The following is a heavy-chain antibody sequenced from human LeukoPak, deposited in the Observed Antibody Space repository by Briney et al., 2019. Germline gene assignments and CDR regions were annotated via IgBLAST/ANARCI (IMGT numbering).Heavy chain of an antibody. J-gene: IGHJ6*03. Sequence: SETLSLTCTVSGGSISSSSYYWGWIRQPPGKGLEWIGSIYYSGSTYYNPSLKSRVTMSVDTSKNQFSLKLSSVTAADTAVYYCARHRYYYRSGSYYGAPYYMDVWGKGTTVTISS. D-gene: IGHD3-10*01. V-gene: IGHV4-39*01. CDR1: GGSISSSSYY. CDR3: ARHRYYYRSGSYYGAPYYMDV. CDR2: IYYSGST.